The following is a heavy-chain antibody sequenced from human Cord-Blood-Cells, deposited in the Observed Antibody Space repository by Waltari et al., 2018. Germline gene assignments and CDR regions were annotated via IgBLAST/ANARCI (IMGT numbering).Heavy chain of an antibody. D-gene: IGHD3-10*01. CDR2: ISISSRYM. CDR1: GFTFSSYS. V-gene: IGHV3-21*01. Sequence: EVQLVESGGGLVKPGGSLRLSCAASGFTFSSYSMNWVRQAPGKGLEWVSSISISSRYMYYADSVKGRFTISRDNAKNSLYLQMNSLGAEDTAVYYCARYGSGSYYFFIDYWGQGTLVTVSS. J-gene: IGHJ4*02. CDR3: ARYGSGSYYFFIDY.